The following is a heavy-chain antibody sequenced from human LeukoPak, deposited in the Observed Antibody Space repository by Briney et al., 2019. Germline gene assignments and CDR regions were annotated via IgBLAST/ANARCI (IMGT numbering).Heavy chain of an antibody. CDR1: GYTFTSYY. CDR2: INPSGGST. J-gene: IGHJ3*02. V-gene: IGHV1-46*01. CDR3: ARDGMAFDAFDI. Sequence: ASVKVSCKASGYTFTSYYMHWVRQASGQGLEWMGIINPSGGSTSYAQKFQGRVTMTRDMSTSTVYMELSSLRSEDTAVYYCARDGMAFDAFDIWGQGTMVTVSS. D-gene: IGHD1-14*01.